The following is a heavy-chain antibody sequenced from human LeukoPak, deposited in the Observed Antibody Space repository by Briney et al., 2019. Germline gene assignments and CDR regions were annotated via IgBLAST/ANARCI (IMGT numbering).Heavy chain of an antibody. CDR1: GFTFSSYA. J-gene: IGHJ4*02. D-gene: IGHD2-15*01. CDR2: ISGSGGGT. CDR3: AKDEGYCSGGSCYPTRFDY. Sequence: GGSLRLSCAASGFTFSSYAMTWVRQAPGKGLEWVSAISGSGGGTYYADSVKGRFTISRDNSKNTLFLQMNSLRAEDTAVYYCAKDEGYCSGGSCYPTRFDYWGQGTLVTVSS. V-gene: IGHV3-23*01.